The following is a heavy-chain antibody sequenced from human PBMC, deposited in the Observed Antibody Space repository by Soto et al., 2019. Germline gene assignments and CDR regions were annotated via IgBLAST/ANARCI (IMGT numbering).Heavy chain of an antibody. CDR3: ASSGGSSLLQSLYY. V-gene: IGHV1-69*02. CDR2: IIPILGIA. CDR1: GGTFSSYT. D-gene: IGHD2-15*01. Sequence: QVQLVQSGAEVKKPGSSVKVSCKASGGTFSSYTISWVRQAPGQGLEWMGRIIPILGIANYAQKFQGRVTITADQSTSTAYMELSSLRSEDTAVYYCASSGGSSLLQSLYYWGQGTLVNVSS. J-gene: IGHJ4*02.